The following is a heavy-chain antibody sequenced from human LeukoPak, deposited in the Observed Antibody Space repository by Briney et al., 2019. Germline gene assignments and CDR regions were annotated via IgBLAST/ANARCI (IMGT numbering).Heavy chain of an antibody. Sequence: SETLSLTCTVSGGSISSSSYYWGWIRQPPGKGLEWIGSIYYSGSTYYNPSLKSRVTISVDTSKNQFSLKLSSVTAADTAVYYCARDWMGPEASYWGQGTLVTVSS. CDR1: GGSISSSSYY. J-gene: IGHJ4*02. V-gene: IGHV4-39*07. CDR3: ARDWMGPEASY. CDR2: IYYSGST. D-gene: IGHD1-1*01.